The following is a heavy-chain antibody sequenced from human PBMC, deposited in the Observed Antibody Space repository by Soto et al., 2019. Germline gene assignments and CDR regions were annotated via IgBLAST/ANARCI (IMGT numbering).Heavy chain of an antibody. CDR1: GGSISSYY. CDR3: ARVPSPHYYYYYMDV. J-gene: IGHJ6*03. Sequence: SETLSLTCTVSGGSISSYYWSWIRQPPGKGLEWIGYIYYSGSTNYNPSLKSRGTLSVATSKNQFSLKLSSVTAADTAVYYCARVPSPHYYYYYMDVWGKGTTVTVSS. V-gene: IGHV4-59*01. CDR2: IYYSGST.